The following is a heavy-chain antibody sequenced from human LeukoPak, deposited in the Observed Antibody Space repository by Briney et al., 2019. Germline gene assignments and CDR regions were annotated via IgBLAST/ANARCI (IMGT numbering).Heavy chain of an antibody. D-gene: IGHD7-27*01. CDR1: GVSISSSNSY. Sequence: SETLSLTCTVSGVSISSSNSYWGWIRQPPGKGLEWIGSIYYSGNTYYNASLKSQVSISIDTSKNQFSLRLTSVTAADTAIFYCARVNWVIDFWGQGILVTVSS. V-gene: IGHV4-39*01. CDR2: IYYSGNT. CDR3: ARVNWVIDF. J-gene: IGHJ4*02.